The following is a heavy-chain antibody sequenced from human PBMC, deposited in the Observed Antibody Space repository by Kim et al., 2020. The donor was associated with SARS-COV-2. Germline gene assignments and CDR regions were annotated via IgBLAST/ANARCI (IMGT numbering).Heavy chain of an antibody. D-gene: IGHD6-13*01. V-gene: IGHV4-30-2*05. J-gene: IGHJ6*02. CDR3: ARVPGSSWYYYGMDV. Sequence: PSPKRRVTIAVDTSKSQFSLKLSSVTAADTAVYYCARVPGSSWYYYGMDVWGQGTTVTVSS.